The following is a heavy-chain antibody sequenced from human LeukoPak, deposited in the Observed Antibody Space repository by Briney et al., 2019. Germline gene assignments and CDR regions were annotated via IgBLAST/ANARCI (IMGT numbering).Heavy chain of an antibody. CDR2: ISGRTGGT. CDR3: AKCGNSGCHLIDY. D-gene: IGHD5-12*01. J-gene: IGHJ4*02. V-gene: IGHV3-23*01. Sequence: GGSLRLSCAASGFTFSSFAMSWVRQAPGKGLEWVSAISGRTGGTYYADSGKGRFTISRDNSKSTLYLQMDSLRAEDTAVYYCAKCGNSGCHLIDYWGQGTLVTGSS. CDR1: GFTFSSFA.